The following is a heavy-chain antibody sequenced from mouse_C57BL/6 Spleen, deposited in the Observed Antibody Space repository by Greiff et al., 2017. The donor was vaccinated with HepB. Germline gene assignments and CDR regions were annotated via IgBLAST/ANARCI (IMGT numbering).Heavy chain of an antibody. Sequence: VQLQQSGPGLVSPSQRLSITCTVSGFSLTSYAISWVRQPPGKGLEWLGVIWTGGGTNYHSALKSRLSISQDNSKSQFFLKMNSLQTDDTARYYCARNYDGYYAWFAYWGQGTLVTVSA. CDR2: IWTGGGT. D-gene: IGHD2-3*01. CDR3: ARNYDGYYAWFAY. V-gene: IGHV2-9-1*01. J-gene: IGHJ3*01. CDR1: GFSLTSYA.